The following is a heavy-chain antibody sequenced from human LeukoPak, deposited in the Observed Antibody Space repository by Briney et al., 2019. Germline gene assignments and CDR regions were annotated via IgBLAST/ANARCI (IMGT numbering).Heavy chain of an antibody. J-gene: IGHJ4*02. CDR2: ISNDGSDT. D-gene: IGHD3-16*01. V-gene: IGHV3-30*03. CDR1: GLTFDNYG. Sequence: GGSLRLSCVASGLTFDNYGMHWVRQAPGKGLEWVAVISNDGSDTHYADSVKGRFTISRDNSKNTLYLQMNSLRTDDTGVFYCAREGWGGFDYWGQGTLVTVSS. CDR3: AREGWGGFDY.